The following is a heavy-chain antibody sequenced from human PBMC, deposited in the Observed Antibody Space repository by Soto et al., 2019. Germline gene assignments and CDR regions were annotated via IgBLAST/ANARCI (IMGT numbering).Heavy chain of an antibody. J-gene: IGHJ1*01. Sequence: QLQLVQSGAEVKKPGASVKVSCKASGYNFFDYGVSWVRQAPGQGLEWMGWVSPKSGNTDYARKVQSRGTMTTDTSTKTAYMELRGLRSDATAVYYCARGRTVSSIGPLLVWGQGTLVSVSS. V-gene: IGHV1-18*01. CDR3: ARGRTVSSIGPLLV. D-gene: IGHD1-1*01. CDR1: GYNFFDYG. CDR2: VSPKSGNT.